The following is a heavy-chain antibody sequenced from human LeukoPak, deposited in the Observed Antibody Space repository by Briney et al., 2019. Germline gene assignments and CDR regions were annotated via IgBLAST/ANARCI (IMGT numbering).Heavy chain of an antibody. CDR1: GGTFSSYA. CDR3: VFGYSSGWYQDYFDY. CDR2: IIPIFGTA. D-gene: IGHD6-19*01. J-gene: IGHJ4*02. V-gene: IGHV1-69*05. Sequence: ASVKVSCKASGGTFSSYAISWVRQAPGQGLEWMGRIIPIFGTANYAQKFQGRVTITTDESTSTAYMELGSLRSEDTAVYYCVFGYSSGWYQDYFDYWGQGTLVTVSS.